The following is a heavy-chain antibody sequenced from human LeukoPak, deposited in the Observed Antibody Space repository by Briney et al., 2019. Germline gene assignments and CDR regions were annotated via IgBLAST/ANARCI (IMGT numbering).Heavy chain of an antibody. CDR3: ARAPGSYYVHGAFDI. CDR1: GGSISSYY. CDR2: IPYSGSA. D-gene: IGHD3-10*02. J-gene: IGHJ3*02. V-gene: IGHV4-59*01. Sequence: SETLSLTCTVSGGSISSYYWSWIRQPPGKGLEWIAYIPYSGSANYNTSLKSRVTISVDTSKNQSSLKLSSVTAADTAVYYCARAPGSYYVHGAFDIWGQGTMVTV.